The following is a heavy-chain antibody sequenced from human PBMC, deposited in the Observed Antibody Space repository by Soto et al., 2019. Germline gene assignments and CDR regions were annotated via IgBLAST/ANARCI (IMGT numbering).Heavy chain of an antibody. Sequence: QVQLQESGPGLVKPSGTLSLTCAVSGGSISSSNWWSWVREPPGKGLEWIGDIYHSGSTNYNPSLKSRVTLSVDKSNTQFSLELSSVTAADTALYYCARGSVRGQVDCWGQGTLVTVSS. V-gene: IGHV4-4*02. J-gene: IGHJ4*02. CDR1: GGSISSSNW. CDR3: ARGSVRGQVDC. CDR2: IYHSGST.